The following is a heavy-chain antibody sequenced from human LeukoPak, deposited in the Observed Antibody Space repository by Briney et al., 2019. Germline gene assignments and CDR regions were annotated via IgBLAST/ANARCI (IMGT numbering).Heavy chain of an antibody. D-gene: IGHD6-6*01. J-gene: IGHJ5*02. CDR2: IYPGDSDT. CDR1: GYSFTSYW. CDR3: ARRGSSSSTFTWFDP. V-gene: IGHV5-51*01. Sequence: GESLKISCKGSGYSFTSYWIGWVRQMPGKGLEWMGIIYPGDSDTRYSPSFQGQVAISAEKSISTAYLQWSSLKTSDTATYYCARRGSSSSTFTWFDPWGQGALVTVSS.